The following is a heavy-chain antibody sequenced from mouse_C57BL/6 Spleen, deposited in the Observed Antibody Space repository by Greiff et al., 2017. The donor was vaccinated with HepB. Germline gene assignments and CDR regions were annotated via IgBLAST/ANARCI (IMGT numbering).Heavy chain of an antibody. Sequence: EVQLQQSGPELVKPGASVKIPCKASGYTFTDYNMDWVKQSHGKSLEWIGDINPNNGGTIYNQKFKGKATLTVDKSSSTAYMELRSLTSEDTAVYYCARRRLGRYYFDYWGQGTTLTVSS. CDR2: INPNNGGT. CDR3: ARRRLGRYYFDY. J-gene: IGHJ2*01. D-gene: IGHD4-1*01. CDR1: GYTFTDYN. V-gene: IGHV1-18*01.